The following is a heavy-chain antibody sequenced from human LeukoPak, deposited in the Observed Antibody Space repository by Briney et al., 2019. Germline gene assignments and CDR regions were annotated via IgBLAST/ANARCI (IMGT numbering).Heavy chain of an antibody. D-gene: IGHD4-17*01. CDR1: GGSISSYY. Sequence: SETLSLTCTVSGGSISSYYWSWIRQPPGKGLEWIGYIYYSGSTNYNPSLKSRVTISVDTSKNQFSLKLSSVTAADTAVYYCAGLTTVTTGNYFDYWGQGTLVTVS. V-gene: IGHV4-59*01. CDR2: IYYSGST. CDR3: AGLTTVTTGNYFDY. J-gene: IGHJ4*02.